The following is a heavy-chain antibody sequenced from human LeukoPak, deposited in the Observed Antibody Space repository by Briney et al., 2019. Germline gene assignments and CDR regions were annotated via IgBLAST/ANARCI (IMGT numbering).Heavy chain of an antibody. V-gene: IGHV4-39*07. CDR2: INHSGST. D-gene: IGHD2-2*01. Sequence: SETLSLTCTVSGGSISSSSYYWSWIRQPPGKGLEWIGEINHSGSTNYNPSLKSRVTISVDTSKNQFSLKLSSVTAADTAVYYCARSPDIVVVPATENWFDPWGQGTLVTVSS. J-gene: IGHJ5*02. CDR1: GGSISSSSYY. CDR3: ARSPDIVVVPATENWFDP.